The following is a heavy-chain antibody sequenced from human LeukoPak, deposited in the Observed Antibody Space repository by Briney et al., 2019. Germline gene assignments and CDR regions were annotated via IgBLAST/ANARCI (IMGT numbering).Heavy chain of an antibody. CDR1: GGSISSGGYS. CDR3: ARETYFYDRSGRVVDH. J-gene: IGHJ4*02. D-gene: IGHD3-22*01. V-gene: IGHV4-30-2*01. Sequence: PSQTLSLTCAVSGGSISSGGYSWSWIRQPPGKGLEWIGYIYHSGSTYYNPSLKSRVTISVDRSKNQFSLKLSSVTAADTAVYYCARETYFYDRSGRVVDHWGQGTLVTVSS. CDR2: IYHSGST.